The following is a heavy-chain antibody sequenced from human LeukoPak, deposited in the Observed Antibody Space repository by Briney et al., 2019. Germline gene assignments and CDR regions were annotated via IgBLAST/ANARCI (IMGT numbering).Heavy chain of an antibody. Sequence: GESLKISCKGSGYSFINYWIGWVRQMPGKGLEWMGIIYPADSDTRYSPSFQGQVTISADKSINTAYLQWNSLKASDTAIYYCARHFKCSSTSCYTDAFDIWGQGTMVTVSS. J-gene: IGHJ3*02. CDR3: ARHFKCSSTSCYTDAFDI. V-gene: IGHV5-51*01. CDR2: IYPADSDT. D-gene: IGHD2-2*02. CDR1: GYSFINYW.